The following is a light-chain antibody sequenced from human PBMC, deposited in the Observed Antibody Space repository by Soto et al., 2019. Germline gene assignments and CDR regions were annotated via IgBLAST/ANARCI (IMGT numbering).Light chain of an antibody. CDR3: QQYGSLLFT. CDR1: QSVSSSY. J-gene: IGKJ3*01. Sequence: EIVLTQSPGTLSLSPGERATLSCRASQSVSSSYLAWYQQKPGQAPRLLIYGASSRATGIPDRFSGSGSGTDFTLTISILEPEDFAVYYCQQYGSLLFTFGPGTKVDIK. CDR2: GAS. V-gene: IGKV3-20*01.